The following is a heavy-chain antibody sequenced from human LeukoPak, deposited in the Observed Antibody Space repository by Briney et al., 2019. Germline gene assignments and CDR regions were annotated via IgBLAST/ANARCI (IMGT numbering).Heavy chain of an antibody. D-gene: IGHD4-11*01. Sequence: GGSLRLSCAASGFTFSSYEMNWVRQAPGKGLEWVAVIWYDGSNKYYADSVKGRFTISRDNSKNTLYLQMNSLRAEDTAVYYCARDSTETGYYFDYWGQGTLVTVSS. CDR3: ARDSTETGYYFDY. J-gene: IGHJ4*02. V-gene: IGHV3-33*08. CDR1: GFTFSSYE. CDR2: IWYDGSNK.